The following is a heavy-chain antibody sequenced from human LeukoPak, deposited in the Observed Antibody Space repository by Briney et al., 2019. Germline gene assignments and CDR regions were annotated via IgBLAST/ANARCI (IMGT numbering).Heavy chain of an antibody. CDR2: ISGSGGST. Sequence: GGSLRLSCAAPGFTFSSYGMSWVRQAPGKGLEWVSAISGSGGSTYYADSVKGRFTISRDNSKNTLYLQMNSLRAEDTAVYYCAKEVRYYGSGSPFDYWGQGTLVTVSS. D-gene: IGHD3-10*01. CDR3: AKEVRYYGSGSPFDY. V-gene: IGHV3-23*01. CDR1: GFTFSSYG. J-gene: IGHJ4*02.